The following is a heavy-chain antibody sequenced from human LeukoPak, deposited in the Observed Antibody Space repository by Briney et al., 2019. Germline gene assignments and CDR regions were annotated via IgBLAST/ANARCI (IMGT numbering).Heavy chain of an antibody. CDR3: ARLGRTAVAGTVYYYGMDV. D-gene: IGHD6-19*01. V-gene: IGHV4-61*08. J-gene: IGHJ6*02. CDR2: IYYSGST. CDR1: GGSISSGGYY. Sequence: SETLSLTCSVSGGSISSGGYYWSWIRQPPGKGLEWIGYIYYSGSTNYNPSLKSRVTISVDTSKNQFSLKLSSVTAADTAVYYCARLGRTAVAGTVYYYGMDVWGQGTTVTVSS.